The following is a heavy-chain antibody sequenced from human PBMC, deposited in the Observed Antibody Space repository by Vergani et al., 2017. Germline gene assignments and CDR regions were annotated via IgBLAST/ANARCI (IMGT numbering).Heavy chain of an antibody. V-gene: IGHV1-69*12. J-gene: IGHJ4*02. CDR2: IIPIFGTA. CDR1: GGTFSSYA. CDR3: AREGDYYDSSGYYCDY. D-gene: IGHD3-22*01. Sequence: QVQLVQSGAEVKKPGASVKVSCKASGGTFSSYAISWVRQAPGQGLEWMGGIIPIFGTANYAQKFQGRVTITADESTSTAYMELSSLRSEDTAVYYCAREGDYYDSSGYYCDYWGQGTLVTVSS.